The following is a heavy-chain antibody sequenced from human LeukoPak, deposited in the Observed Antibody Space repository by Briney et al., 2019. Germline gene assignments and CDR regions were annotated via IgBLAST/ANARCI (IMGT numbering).Heavy chain of an antibody. J-gene: IGHJ6*03. CDR1: GGSISSYY. V-gene: IGHV4-59*01. D-gene: IGHD1-7*01. CDR2: IYYSGST. Sequence: PSETLSLTCTVSGGSISSYYWSRIRQPPGKGLEWIGYIYYSGSTNYNPSLKSRVTISVDTSKNQFSLKLSSVTAADTAVYYCARDSKLELLGPYYYYYMDVWGKGTTVTVSS. CDR3: ARDSKLELLGPYYYYYMDV.